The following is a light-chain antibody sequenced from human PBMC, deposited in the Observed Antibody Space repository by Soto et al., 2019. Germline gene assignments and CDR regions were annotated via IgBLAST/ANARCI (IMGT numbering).Light chain of an antibody. CDR1: SSNIGGNS. CDR3: AAWDDSLDGYV. Sequence: QSVLTQPPSVSAAPGQKVTISCSGSSSNIGGNSVHWYQQLPGTAPKLLIYRNNQRPSGVPDRFSGSKSGTSASLAISGLQSEDEADYYCAAWDDSLDGYVFGTGTKVTVL. CDR2: RNN. J-gene: IGLJ1*01. V-gene: IGLV1-44*01.